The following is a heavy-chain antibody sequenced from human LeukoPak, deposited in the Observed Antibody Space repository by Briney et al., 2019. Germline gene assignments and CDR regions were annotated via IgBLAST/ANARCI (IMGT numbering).Heavy chain of an antibody. CDR1: GGSFSGYY. J-gene: IGHJ2*01. Sequence: SETLSLTCAIYGGSFSGYYWSWIRDPPGKGLECIGEINHSENTSFNPSLKSRVTISVDTSKNEFSLKLSSVSAADAAVYYCARGGVGATTMPDWYFDLWGRGTLVTVSS. D-gene: IGHD1-26*01. CDR3: ARGGVGATTMPDWYFDL. CDR2: INHSENT. V-gene: IGHV4-34*01.